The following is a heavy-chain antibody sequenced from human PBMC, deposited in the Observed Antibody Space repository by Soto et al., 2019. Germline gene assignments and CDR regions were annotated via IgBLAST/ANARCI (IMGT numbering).Heavy chain of an antibody. CDR3: ARGAKASTYYDFWSGPGYYYYMDV. J-gene: IGHJ6*03. CDR2: IYYSGST. CDR1: GYSISSSNW. V-gene: IGHV4-28*03. D-gene: IGHD3-3*01. Sequence: PSETLSLTCAVSGYSISSSNWWGWIRQPPGKGLEWIGYIYYSGSTYYNPSLKSRVTMSVDTSKNQFSLKLSSVTAVDTAVYYCARGAKASTYYDFWSGPGYYYYMDVWGKGTTVTVSS.